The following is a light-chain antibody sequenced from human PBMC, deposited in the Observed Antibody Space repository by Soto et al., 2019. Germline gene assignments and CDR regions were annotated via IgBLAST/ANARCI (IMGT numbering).Light chain of an antibody. CDR2: EVS. CDR3: SSYTSSSTLV. V-gene: IGLV2-14*01. CDR1: SSDVGGYNY. Sequence: QSLRTQPASESGSPGQSITISCTGTSSDVGGYNYVSWYQQHPGKAPKLMIYEVSNRPSGVSNRFSGSKSGNTASLTISGLQAEDEADYYCSSYTSSSTLVFGGGTKVTVL. J-gene: IGLJ2*01.